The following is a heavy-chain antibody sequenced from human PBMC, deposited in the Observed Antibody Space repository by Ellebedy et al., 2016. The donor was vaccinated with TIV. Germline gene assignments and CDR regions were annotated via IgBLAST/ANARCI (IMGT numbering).Heavy chain of an antibody. D-gene: IGHD2-2*01. Sequence: GESLKISCAASGFTFSSYAMTWVRQAPGKGLEWVSAISGSGSNTHYADSLKDRFPVSSDNSKNTLYLQMNSLRAEDTAVYYCAKDGTSCYDYWGQGTLVTVSS. CDR3: AKDGTSCYDY. CDR1: GFTFSSYA. V-gene: IGHV3-23*01. J-gene: IGHJ4*02. CDR2: ISGSGSNT.